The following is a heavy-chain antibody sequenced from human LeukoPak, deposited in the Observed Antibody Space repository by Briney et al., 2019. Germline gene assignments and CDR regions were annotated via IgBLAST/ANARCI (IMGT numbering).Heavy chain of an antibody. Sequence: PGGSLRLSCAASGFTFSSYWMSWVRQAPGKGLEWVANIKQDGSEKYYVDSVKGRFTISRDNAKNSLYLQMNSLRAEDTAVYYCARVHLPEGEMWWRNDAFDIWGQGTMVTVSS. CDR1: GFTFSSYW. V-gene: IGHV3-7*01. CDR2: IKQDGSEK. J-gene: IGHJ3*02. D-gene: IGHD2-21*01. CDR3: ARVHLPEGEMWWRNDAFDI.